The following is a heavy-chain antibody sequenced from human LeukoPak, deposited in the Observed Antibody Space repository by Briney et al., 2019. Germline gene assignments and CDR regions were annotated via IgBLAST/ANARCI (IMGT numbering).Heavy chain of an antibody. CDR3: ARGSPVVPAAPRGY. V-gene: IGHV1-18*01. Sequence: ASVKVSCKASGYTFTSYGISWGRQAPGQGLEWMGWISAYNGNTNYAQKLQGRVTMTTDTSTSTAYMELRSLRSDDPAVYYCARGSPVVPAAPRGYWGQGTLVTVSS. CDR1: GYTFTSYG. D-gene: IGHD2-2*01. J-gene: IGHJ4*02. CDR2: ISAYNGNT.